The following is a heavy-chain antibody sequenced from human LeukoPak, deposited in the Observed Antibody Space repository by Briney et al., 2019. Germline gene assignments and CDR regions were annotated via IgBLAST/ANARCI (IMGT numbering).Heavy chain of an antibody. V-gene: IGHV4-39*07. Sequence: SETLSLSCTLSGVSVSSSIYYWGWLPQPPGKGLEWIESIYYSESTYYHPSLKSRVTISVDTSKNQFSLKLSSVSAVDTAVYYCARQSLYYYDSSGPLYSSSYYFDYWGQGTLVTVSS. CDR2: IYYSEST. CDR3: ARQSLYYYDSSGPLYSSSYYFDY. D-gene: IGHD3-22*01. CDR1: GVSVSSSIYY. J-gene: IGHJ4*02.